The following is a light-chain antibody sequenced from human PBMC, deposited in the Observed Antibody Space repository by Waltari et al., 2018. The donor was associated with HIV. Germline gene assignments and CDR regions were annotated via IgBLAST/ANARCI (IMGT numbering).Light chain of an antibody. CDR1: SSDVGGYNY. CDR3: SSYTSTSALYVV. CDR2: DVT. V-gene: IGLV2-14*03. J-gene: IGLJ2*01. Sequence: QSALTQPASVSGSPGQSITISCTGTSSDVGGYNYVSWYQQHPGKAPKLVIYDVTSRPSGVSNRFSGSKSGNTASLTISGLQAEDEADYYCSSYTSTSALYVVFGGGTKLTVL.